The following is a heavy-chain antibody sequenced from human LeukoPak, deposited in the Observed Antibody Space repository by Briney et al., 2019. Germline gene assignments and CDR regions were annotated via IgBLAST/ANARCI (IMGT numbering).Heavy chain of an antibody. CDR2: IIGSGSST. J-gene: IGHJ4*02. Sequence: QPGGSLRLSCAASGFTFSNYVMSWVRQAPGKGLEWVSAIIGSGSSTYYADSVKGRFTISRDNSKNTLFLQMNSLRAEDTAVYYCAKDRAQQLVLDFWGQGTLVTVSS. V-gene: IGHV3-23*01. CDR1: GFTFSNYV. CDR3: AKDRAQQLVLDF. D-gene: IGHD6-13*01.